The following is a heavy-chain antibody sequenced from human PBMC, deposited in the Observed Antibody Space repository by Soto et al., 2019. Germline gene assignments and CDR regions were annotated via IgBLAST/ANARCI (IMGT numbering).Heavy chain of an antibody. CDR2: ISHDGISK. CDR1: GVTFSSYD. Sequence: GGSLRLSCAASGVTFSSYDIHWVRQAPGKGLEWVTVISHDGISKYYTDSVRGRFTISRDNSENTLYLQRNSLRPEDTAFYYCGVLTTGTSPGGQGTLVTVSS. CDR3: GVLTTGTSP. J-gene: IGHJ5*02. D-gene: IGHD4-4*01. V-gene: IGHV3-30*03.